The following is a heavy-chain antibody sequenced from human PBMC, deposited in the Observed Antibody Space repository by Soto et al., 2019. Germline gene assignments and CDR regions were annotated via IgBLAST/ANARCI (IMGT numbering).Heavy chain of an antibody. CDR1: GYSFTSYW. CDR3: ASLSKDIVVVVAATGPGAFDI. Sequence: PGESLKISCKGSGYSFTSYWISWVRQMPGKGLEWMGRIDPSDSYTNYSPSFQGHVTISADKSISTAYLQWSSLKASDTAMYYCASLSKDIVVVVAATGPGAFDIWGQGTMVTVS. CDR2: IDPSDSYT. D-gene: IGHD2-15*01. V-gene: IGHV5-10-1*01. J-gene: IGHJ3*02.